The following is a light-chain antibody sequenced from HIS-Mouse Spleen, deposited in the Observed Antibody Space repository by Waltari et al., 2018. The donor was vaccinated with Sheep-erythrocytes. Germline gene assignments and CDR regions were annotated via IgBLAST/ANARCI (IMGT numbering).Light chain of an antibody. Sequence: EIVLTQSPATLSLSPGERATLSCRASQSVSSYLAWYQQKPGQAPRLLIYDASNRATGIPAMFSGSWSGTDFTLTISSLEPEDFAVYYCQQRSNWPPTFGQGTKVEIK. CDR2: DAS. J-gene: IGKJ1*01. V-gene: IGKV3-11*01. CDR3: QQRSNWPPT. CDR1: QSVSSY.